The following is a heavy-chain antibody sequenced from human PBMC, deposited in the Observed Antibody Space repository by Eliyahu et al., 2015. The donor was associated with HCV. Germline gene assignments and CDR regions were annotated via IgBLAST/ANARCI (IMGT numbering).Heavy chain of an antibody. D-gene: IGHD3-10*02. CDR1: GDSINDYS. J-gene: IGHJ4*02. CDR3: ARDRTTMWNVRSYFDS. CDR2: IYAXXXT. V-gene: IGHV4-4*07. Sequence: QVQLQESGPGLVKPSETLSLTCTVFGDSINDYSWTWIRQPAGXGLEWIGXIYAXXXTNSNASLRSRVSMSIDTSKRSFSLELRSVTAADTAVYYCARDRTTMWNVRSYFDSWGQGILVTVSS.